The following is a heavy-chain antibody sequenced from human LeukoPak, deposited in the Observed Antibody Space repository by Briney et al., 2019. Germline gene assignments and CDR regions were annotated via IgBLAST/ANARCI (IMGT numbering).Heavy chain of an antibody. CDR1: GGSISTYH. J-gene: IGHJ6*03. CDR2: IYTSGST. V-gene: IGHV4-4*09. CDR3: ARLLSLVVPADNSRYYMDV. Sequence: PSETLSLNCVVSGGSISTYHWSWIRQAPGKGLDWIGYIYTSGSTNYNPSVKSRVTISVDTSKNQLTLKLSSVTAADTAVYYCARLLSLVVPADNSRYYMDVWGRGTTVTVSS. D-gene: IGHD2-2*01.